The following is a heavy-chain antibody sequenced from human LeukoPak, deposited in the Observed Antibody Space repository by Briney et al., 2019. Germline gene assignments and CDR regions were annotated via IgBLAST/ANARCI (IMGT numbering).Heavy chain of an antibody. CDR3: ARDLKYYDSSGFDY. V-gene: IGHV3-21*01. D-gene: IGHD3-22*01. J-gene: IGHJ4*02. CDR1: GXTFSSYS. Sequence: GGSLRLSCATSGXTFSSYSMNWVRQAPGKGLEWVSCISSRSSYIYYTDSVKGRFTISRDNAKNSLSLQMNSLRAEDTAVYYCARDLKYYDSSGFDYWGQGTLVTVAS. CDR2: ISSRSSYI.